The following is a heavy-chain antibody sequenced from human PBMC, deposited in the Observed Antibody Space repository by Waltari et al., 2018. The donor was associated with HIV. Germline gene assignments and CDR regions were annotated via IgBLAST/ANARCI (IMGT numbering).Heavy chain of an antibody. CDR2: IYYTGNT. D-gene: IGHD4-17*01. V-gene: IGHV4-39*07. J-gene: IGHJ4*02. CDR1: GGSISRTVYH. Sequence: QLRLQESGPRLVKPSETLSLTCSVSGGSISRTVYHWGWIRQSPGKGLEWIGSIYYTGNTYYEPSLKRRVTISIDTSKNQFSLRLTSVTAADTAIYYCVAQDYSDSVDWWGQGTLVTVFS. CDR3: VAQDYSDSVDW.